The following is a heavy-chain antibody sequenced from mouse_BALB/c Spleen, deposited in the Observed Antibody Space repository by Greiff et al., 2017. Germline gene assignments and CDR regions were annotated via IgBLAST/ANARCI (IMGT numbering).Heavy chain of an antibody. V-gene: IGHV5-6*01. CDR1: GFTFSSYG. Sequence: EVKVVESGGDLVKPGGSLKLSCAASGFTFSSYGMSWVRQTPDKRLEWVATISSGGSYTYYPDSVKGRFTISRDNAKNTLYLQMSSLKSEDTAMYYCARPGSGAWFAYWGQGTLVTVSA. D-gene: IGHD1-3*01. J-gene: IGHJ3*01. CDR3: ARPGSGAWFAY. CDR2: ISSGGSYT.